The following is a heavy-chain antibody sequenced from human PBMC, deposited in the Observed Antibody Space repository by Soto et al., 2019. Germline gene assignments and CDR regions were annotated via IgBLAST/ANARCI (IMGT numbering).Heavy chain of an antibody. CDR2: IIPIFGTA. CDR1: GGTFSSYT. CDR3: ARGNHRWLQLWYFDL. J-gene: IGHJ2*01. Sequence: QVQLVQSGAEVKKPGSSVTVSCKASGGTFSSYTISWVRQAPGQGLEWMGGIIPIFGTANYAQKFQGRVTISGDGTKRPGYMELGRLRSEDTAVYYCARGNHRWLQLWYFDLWGRGTLVTVSS. D-gene: IGHD5-12*01. V-gene: IGHV1-69*12.